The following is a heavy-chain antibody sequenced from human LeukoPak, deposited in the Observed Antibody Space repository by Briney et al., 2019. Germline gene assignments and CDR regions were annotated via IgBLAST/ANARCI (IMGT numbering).Heavy chain of an antibody. D-gene: IGHD4-11*01. Sequence: QPGGSLRLSCAASGFTVSSNYMSWVRQAPGKGLEWVSVIYSGGSTYYADSVKGRFTISRDNSKNTLFLQMNSLRAEDTAVYYCARDSSNYYFDYWGQGTLVTVSS. CDR3: ARDSSNYYFDY. V-gene: IGHV3-66*01. J-gene: IGHJ4*02. CDR1: GFTVSSNY. CDR2: IYSGGST.